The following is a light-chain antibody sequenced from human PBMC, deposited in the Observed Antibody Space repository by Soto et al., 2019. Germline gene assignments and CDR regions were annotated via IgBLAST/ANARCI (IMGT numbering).Light chain of an antibody. CDR2: AAS. Sequence: ETVMTKSPDTLSLSPGERATLSCRASQSVSDNLAWYQQRPGQGPRLLIYAASTRATGIPARFSGSGSGTEFTLTISSLQSEDFAVYYCQQYNNWPPWTFGQGTKVDIK. V-gene: IGKV3-15*01. J-gene: IGKJ1*01. CDR3: QQYNNWPPWT. CDR1: QSVSDN.